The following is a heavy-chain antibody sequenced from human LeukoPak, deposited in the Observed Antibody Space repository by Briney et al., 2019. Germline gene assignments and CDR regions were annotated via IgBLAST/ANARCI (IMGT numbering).Heavy chain of an antibody. CDR1: GYTFTSYG. D-gene: IGHD3-3*01. Sequence: ASVKVSCKASGYTFTSYGISWVRQAPGQGLEWMGWISAYNGNTNYAQKLQGRVTMTTDTSTSTAYMELRSLRSDDTAVYYCARDAPSTYYDFWSGYYPYYYYYGMDVWGQRTTVTVSS. CDR3: ARDAPSTYYDFWSGYYPYYYYYGMDV. V-gene: IGHV1-18*01. J-gene: IGHJ6*02. CDR2: ISAYNGNT.